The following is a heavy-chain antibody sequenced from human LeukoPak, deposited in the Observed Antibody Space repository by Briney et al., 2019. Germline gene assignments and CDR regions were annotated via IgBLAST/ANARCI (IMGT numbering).Heavy chain of an antibody. Sequence: GSLRLSCAASEFSVGSNYMTWVRQAPGKGLEWVSLIYSGGSTYYADSVKGRFTISRDNSKNTLYLQMNSLRAEDTAVYYCAKWGCSGGSCYPFDYWGQGTLVTVSS. CDR2: IYSGGST. D-gene: IGHD2-15*01. V-gene: IGHV3-66*01. CDR3: AKWGCSGGSCYPFDY. CDR1: EFSVGSNY. J-gene: IGHJ4*02.